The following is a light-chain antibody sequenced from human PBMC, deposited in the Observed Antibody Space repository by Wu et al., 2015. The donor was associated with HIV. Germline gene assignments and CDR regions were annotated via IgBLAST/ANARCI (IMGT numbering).Light chain of an antibody. CDR2: GAS. CDR1: QSINND. Sequence: IQMTQSPSSLSASVGDRITITCRASQSINNDLSWFQQKAGKAPNLLIYGASTLQSGVPSRVSGSGSGTHFTLTISTLQPEDSATYYCQQSYSSSWTFGQGTKVEIK. CDR3: QQSYSSSWT. V-gene: IGKV1-39*01. J-gene: IGKJ1*01.